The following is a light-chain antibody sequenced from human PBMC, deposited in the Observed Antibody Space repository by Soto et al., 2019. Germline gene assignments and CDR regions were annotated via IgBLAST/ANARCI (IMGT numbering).Light chain of an antibody. CDR2: GAS. Sequence: MVMTQSAATLSMSPGERATLSCRASQSVSSNLAWYQQKPGQAPRLLIYGASTRATGIPARFSGSGSGTEFTLTISSLQSEDFAVYYCQQYNNWHLTFGQGTKVDIK. CDR3: QQYNNWHLT. J-gene: IGKJ1*01. CDR1: QSVSSN. V-gene: IGKV3-15*01.